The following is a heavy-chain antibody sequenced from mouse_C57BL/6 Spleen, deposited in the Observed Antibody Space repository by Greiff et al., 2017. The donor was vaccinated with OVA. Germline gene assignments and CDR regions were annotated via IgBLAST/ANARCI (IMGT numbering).Heavy chain of an antibody. CDR2: ISSGGDYI. J-gene: IGHJ3*01. CDR3: TREGLLRGWFAY. D-gene: IGHD2-3*01. Sequence: EVMLVESGEGLVKPGGSLKLSCAASGFTFSSYAMSWVRQTPEKRLEWVAYISSGGDYIYYADTVKGRFTISRDNARNTLYLQMSSLKSEDTAMDYCTREGLLRGWFAYWGQGTLVTVSA. V-gene: IGHV5-9-1*02. CDR1: GFTFSSYA.